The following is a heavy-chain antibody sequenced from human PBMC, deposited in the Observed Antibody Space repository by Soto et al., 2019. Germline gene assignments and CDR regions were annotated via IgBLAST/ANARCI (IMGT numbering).Heavy chain of an antibody. D-gene: IGHD1-1*01. CDR1: GDSFSKYT. J-gene: IGHJ4*02. CDR3: ARGRGLYNSARSQLDY. CDR2: FIPRFGTT. Sequence: QVQLVQSGAEVKKPGSSVRVSCKTSGDSFSKYTVNLVRQAPRQGLEWMGGFIPRFGTTNFAPTLQGRVTITADQSMNKVYMELSSLRAEDKALYYCARGRGLYNSARSQLDYWGQGTLFTVSS. V-gene: IGHV1-69*01.